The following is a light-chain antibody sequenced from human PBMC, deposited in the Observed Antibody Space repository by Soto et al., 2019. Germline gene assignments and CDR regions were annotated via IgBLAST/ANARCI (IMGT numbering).Light chain of an antibody. Sequence: VLTQSPGTLSLSPGDRATLSCRASQSVSGTSLAWYLQKPGQAPRLLIYNAVSRAAGIPDRFSGSGSGTDFSLTINRLEPVDFAVYYCQLYGTSPLTFGQGTKVDIK. CDR2: NAV. V-gene: IGKV3-20*01. J-gene: IGKJ1*01. CDR3: QLYGTSPLT. CDR1: QSVSGTS.